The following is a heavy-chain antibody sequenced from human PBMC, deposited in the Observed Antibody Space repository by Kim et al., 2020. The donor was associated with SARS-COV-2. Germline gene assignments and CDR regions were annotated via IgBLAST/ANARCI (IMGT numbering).Heavy chain of an antibody. D-gene: IGHD3-10*01. CDR1: GGSISSGGYY. CDR3: ARGGNYYGSGSPPAFDI. CDR2: IYYSGST. J-gene: IGHJ3*02. V-gene: IGHV4-31*03. Sequence: SETLSLTCTVSGGSISSGGYYWSWIRQHPGKGLEWIGYIYYSGSTYYNPSLKSRVTISVDTSKNQFSLKLSSVTAADTAVYYCARGGNYYGSGSPPAFDIWGQGTMVTVSS.